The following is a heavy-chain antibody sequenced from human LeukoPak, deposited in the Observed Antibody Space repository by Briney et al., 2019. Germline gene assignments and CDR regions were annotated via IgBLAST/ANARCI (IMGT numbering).Heavy chain of an antibody. CDR2: IYYSGRT. V-gene: IGHV4-59*01. J-gene: IGHJ5*02. CDR3: ARGSYGSGSYLGLNWFDP. Sequence: SETLSLTCTVSGGSISIYYASWIRQPPGKGLGSIRYIYYSGRTNSNPSLKSRVTISVDTSKNQFSLKLSSVTAADTAVYYRARGSYGSGSYLGLNWFDPWGQGTLVTVSS. D-gene: IGHD3-10*01. CDR1: GGSISIYY.